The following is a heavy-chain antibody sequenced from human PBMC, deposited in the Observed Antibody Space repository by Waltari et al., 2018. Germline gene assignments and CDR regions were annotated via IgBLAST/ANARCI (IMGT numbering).Heavy chain of an antibody. V-gene: IGHV3-33*01. J-gene: IGHJ3*01. CDR3: ARGSGSYADDAFDV. Sequence: QVQLVESGGGVVQPGRSLRLSCAASGFTFNSYAMHWVRQGPGKGLEWVAVIWYDGSDKYYVDSVKGRFTISRDNSRNTLSLQMNSLRAEDTALYYCARGSGSYADDAFDVWGQGTMVTVSS. CDR2: IWYDGSDK. D-gene: IGHD6-19*01. CDR1: GFTFNSYA.